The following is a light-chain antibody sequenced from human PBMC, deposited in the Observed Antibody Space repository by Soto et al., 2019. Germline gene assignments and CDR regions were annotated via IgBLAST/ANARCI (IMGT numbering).Light chain of an antibody. CDR1: QSVSAN. CDR2: DIS. Sequence: EIVLTQSPATLSSFPVDRVTLSCMASQSVSANLAWYQQRPGQAPRLLIYDISTRAPDTPDRFSGSGSATEFTLTISSLQSEDSAVYYCQQYNIWPPWTFGQGTKVDIK. J-gene: IGKJ1*01. V-gene: IGKV3-15*01. CDR3: QQYNIWPPWT.